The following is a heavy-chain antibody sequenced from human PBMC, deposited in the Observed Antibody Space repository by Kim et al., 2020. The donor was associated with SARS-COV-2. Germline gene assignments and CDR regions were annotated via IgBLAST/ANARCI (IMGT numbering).Heavy chain of an antibody. CDR2: IKSEDDGGTA. V-gene: IGHV3-15*01. Sequence: GGSLRLSCDASGFTFSNAWMTWVRQAPGRGLEWVGQIKSEDDGGTADFAAPVKGRFTISRDDLRHMVYLQMNSLKTEDTAVYYCTTFDYGDGDSRDYWGQETLVTVSS. D-gene: IGHD4-17*01. CDR3: TTFDYGDGDSRDY. CDR1: GFTFSNAW. J-gene: IGHJ4*02.